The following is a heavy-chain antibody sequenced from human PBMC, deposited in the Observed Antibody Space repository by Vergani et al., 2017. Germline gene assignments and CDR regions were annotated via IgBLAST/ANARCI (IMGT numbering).Heavy chain of an antibody. D-gene: IGHD3-10*01. Sequence: HMQLVQSGPEVKKPGTSVKVSCKASGFTFTSSAVQWVRQARGQRLEWIGWIVVGSGNTNYAQKFQERVTITRDMSTSTAYMELSSLRSEDTAVYYCAAEDMVRGVINYYYYGMDVWGQGTTVTVSS. CDR1: GFTFTSSA. J-gene: IGHJ6*02. V-gene: IGHV1-58*01. CDR2: IVVGSGNT. CDR3: AAEDMVRGVINYYYYGMDV.